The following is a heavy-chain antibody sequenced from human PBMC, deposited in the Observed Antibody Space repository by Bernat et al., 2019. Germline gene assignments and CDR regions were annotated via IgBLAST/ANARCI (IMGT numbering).Heavy chain of an antibody. V-gene: IGHV3-33*08. J-gene: IGHJ4*02. CDR2: IWYDGSNK. CDR3: ARDLVRDSSGWYFSDY. Sequence: QVQLVDSGGGVVQPGTSLRLSCAASGFAFSSYAMHWVRQAPGKGLEWVAVIWYDGSNKYYADSVKGRFTISRDNSKNTLYLQMNSLRAEDTAVYYCARDLVRDSSGWYFSDYWGQGTLVTVSS. D-gene: IGHD6-19*01. CDR1: GFAFSSYA.